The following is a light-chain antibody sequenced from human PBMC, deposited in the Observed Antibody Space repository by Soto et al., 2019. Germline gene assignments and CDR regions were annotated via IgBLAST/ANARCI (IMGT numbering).Light chain of an antibody. J-gene: IGKJ4*01. CDR2: DAS. V-gene: IGKV3-11*01. Sequence: EIVLTQYPGTLSLSPGERATLSCRASQSVSTYLARYQQKPGQAPRLLIYDASNRATGIPARFSGSGSGTDFTLTISSLEPEDFAVYYCQQRSNWPPEVTFGGGTKVDIK. CDR1: QSVSTY. CDR3: QQRSNWPPEVT.